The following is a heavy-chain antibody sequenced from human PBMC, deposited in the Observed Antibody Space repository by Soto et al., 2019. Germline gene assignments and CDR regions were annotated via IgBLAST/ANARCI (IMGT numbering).Heavy chain of an antibody. J-gene: IGHJ4*02. Sequence: PSETLSLTCAVYGGSFSGYYWSWIRQPPGKGLEWIGEINHSGSTNYNPSLKSRVTISVDTSKNQFSLKLSSVTAADTAVYYCARGGRYCSGGSCQTIDYWGQGTLVTVSS. CDR3: ARGGRYCSGGSCQTIDY. CDR1: GGSFSGYY. D-gene: IGHD2-15*01. V-gene: IGHV4-34*01. CDR2: INHSGST.